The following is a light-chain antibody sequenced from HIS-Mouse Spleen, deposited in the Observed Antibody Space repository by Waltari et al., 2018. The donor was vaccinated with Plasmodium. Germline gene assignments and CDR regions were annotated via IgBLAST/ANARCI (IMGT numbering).Light chain of an antibody. J-gene: IGLJ1*01. Sequence: SYVLTQPPSVSVAPGQTARITWGGNNIGSKSVPWYQQKPGQAPVLVVYDDSDRPSGIPERFYGSNSGNTATLTISRVEAGDEADYYCQVWDSSSDHYVFGTGTKVTVL. CDR3: QVWDSSSDHYV. CDR2: DDS. CDR1: NIGSKS. V-gene: IGLV3-21*02.